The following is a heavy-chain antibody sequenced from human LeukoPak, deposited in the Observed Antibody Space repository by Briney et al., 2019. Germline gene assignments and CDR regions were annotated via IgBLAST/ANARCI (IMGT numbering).Heavy chain of an antibody. D-gene: IGHD3-3*01. CDR1: GFTFSSYS. J-gene: IGHJ4*02. V-gene: IGHV3-48*01. Sequence: GGSLRLSCTASGFTFSSYSMNWVRQAPGKGLEWVSYISTSGSTIFYADSVKGRFTISRDDAKHSLYLQMNSLRAEDTAVYYCARGGSYYRVVTPFFDYWGQGTLVTVSS. CDR3: ARGGSYYRVVTPFFDY. CDR2: ISTSGSTI.